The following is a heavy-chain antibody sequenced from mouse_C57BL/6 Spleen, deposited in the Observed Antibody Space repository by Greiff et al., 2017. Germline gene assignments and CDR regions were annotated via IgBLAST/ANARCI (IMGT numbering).Heavy chain of an antibody. Sequence: VQLQESGAELARPGASVKLSCKASGYTFTSYGISWVKQRTGQGLEWIGEIYPRSGNTYYNEKFKGKATLTADKSSSTAYMELRSLTSEDSAVYFCARCDYDRGYYAMDYWGQGTSVTVSS. J-gene: IGHJ4*01. CDR2: IYPRSGNT. CDR3: ARCDYDRGYYAMDY. V-gene: IGHV1-81*01. CDR1: GYTFTSYG. D-gene: IGHD2-4*01.